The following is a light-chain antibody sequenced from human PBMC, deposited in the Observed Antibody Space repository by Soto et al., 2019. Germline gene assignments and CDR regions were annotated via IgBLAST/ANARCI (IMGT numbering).Light chain of an antibody. J-gene: IGLJ2*01. V-gene: IGLV4-69*01. CDR2: LNSDGSH. CDR3: QTWGTGILV. Sequence: QPVLTQSPSASASLGASVKLTCTLSSGHSSYAIAWHQQQPEKGPRYLMKLNSDGSHSKGDGIPDRFSGSSSGAERYLTISSLXSEDXXDYYCQTWGTGILVFGGGTQLTVL. CDR1: SGHSSYA.